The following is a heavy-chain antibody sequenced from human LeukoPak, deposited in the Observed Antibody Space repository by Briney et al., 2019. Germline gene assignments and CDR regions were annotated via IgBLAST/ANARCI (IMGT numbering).Heavy chain of an antibody. CDR1: GYSITSGYN. CDR3: ERYCSSTTCYTRAVDY. Sequence: KASETLSLTCTVSGYSITSGYNWAWIRQPPGNVLEWIGSIYHSGSTYYNPSLKSRVTISVDTSKNQFSLKLSSVTAADTAVYYCERYCSSTTCYTRAVDYWGQGTLVTVSS. CDR2: IYHSGST. D-gene: IGHD2-2*02. V-gene: IGHV4-38-2*02. J-gene: IGHJ4*02.